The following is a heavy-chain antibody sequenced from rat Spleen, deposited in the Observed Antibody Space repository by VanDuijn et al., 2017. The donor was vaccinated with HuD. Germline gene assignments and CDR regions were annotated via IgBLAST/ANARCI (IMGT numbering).Heavy chain of an antibody. D-gene: IGHD1-9*01. V-gene: IGHV5-29*01. CDR2: INYDGSST. J-gene: IGHJ2*01. Sequence: EVQLVESGGGLVQPGRSLKLSCAASGFTFSNYGMAWVCQAPTKGLEWVATINYDGSSTYYRDSVKGRFTISRDNAKSTLDLQVASLRSEDTATDYCARQDYGYNYPLDYWGQGVMVTVSS. CDR3: ARQDYGYNYPLDY. CDR1: GFTFSNYG.